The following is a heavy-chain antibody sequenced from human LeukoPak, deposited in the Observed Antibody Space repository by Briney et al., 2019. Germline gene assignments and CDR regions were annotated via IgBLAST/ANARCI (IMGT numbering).Heavy chain of an antibody. CDR2: MNPNSGNT. J-gene: IGHJ4*02. Sequence: GASVKVSCKASGYTFTSYDINWVRQATGQGLEWMGWMNPNSGNTGYAQKFQGRVTMTRNTSISTAYMEMSSLRSEDTAVYYCARVTQSFGQWLVEGYWGQGTLVTVSS. D-gene: IGHD6-19*01. CDR3: ARVTQSFGQWLVEGY. CDR1: GYTFTSYD. V-gene: IGHV1-8*01.